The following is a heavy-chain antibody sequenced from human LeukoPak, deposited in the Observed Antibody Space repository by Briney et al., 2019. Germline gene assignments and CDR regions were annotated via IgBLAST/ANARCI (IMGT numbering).Heavy chain of an antibody. D-gene: IGHD3-9*01. CDR2: IFYSGST. CDR1: GVSISGYY. V-gene: IGHV4-59*01. J-gene: IGHJ6*04. CDR3: ARVLRYFSNGMDV. Sequence: SETLSLTCTVSGVSISGYYWSWVRQPPGKGLEWVGYIFYSGSTNYNPSLKSRVTISVDTSRNQFSLKLSSVTAADTAVYYCARVLRYFSNGMDVWGKGTTVTVSS.